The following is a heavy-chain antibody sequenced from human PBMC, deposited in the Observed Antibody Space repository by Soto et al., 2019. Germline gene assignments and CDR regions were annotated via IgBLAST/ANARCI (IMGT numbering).Heavy chain of an antibody. V-gene: IGHV3-53*01. Sequence: EVQLVESGGGLIQPGGSLRLSCAVSGFTVSSNYMSWVRQAPGKGLEWVSVIYSGGSTYYADSVKGRFTISRDNSKNTLYLQMNSLSAEDTAVYYCARWGGHCSGGSCRDFDYWGQGTLVTVSS. CDR1: GFTVSSNY. J-gene: IGHJ4*02. D-gene: IGHD2-15*01. CDR3: ARWGGHCSGGSCRDFDY. CDR2: IYSGGST.